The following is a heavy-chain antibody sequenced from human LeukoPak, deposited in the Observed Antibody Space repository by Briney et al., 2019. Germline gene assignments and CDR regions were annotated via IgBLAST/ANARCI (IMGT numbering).Heavy chain of an antibody. Sequence: GESLKISCKGSGNSFTSYWIGWVSQMPGKGLEWMGIIYPGDSDTRYSPSFQGQVTISADKSISTAYLQWSSLKASDTAMYYCAIWFGEPNDAFDIWGQGTMVTVSS. CDR3: AIWFGEPNDAFDI. CDR2: IYPGDSDT. J-gene: IGHJ3*02. D-gene: IGHD3-10*01. V-gene: IGHV5-51*01. CDR1: GNSFTSYW.